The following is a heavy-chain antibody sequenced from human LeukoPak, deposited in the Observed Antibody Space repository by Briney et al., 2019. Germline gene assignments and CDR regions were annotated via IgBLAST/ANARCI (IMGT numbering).Heavy chain of an antibody. CDR2: IVVGSGNT. Sequence: SVKVSCKASGFTFTSSAAQWVRQARGQRLEWIGWIVVGSGNTNYAQKFQERVTITRDMSTSTAYMELSSLRSEDTAVYYCAASSGGYYDFWSGPDYWGQGTLVTVSS. V-gene: IGHV1-58*01. CDR1: GFTFTSSA. CDR3: AASSGGYYDFWSGPDY. D-gene: IGHD3-3*01. J-gene: IGHJ4*02.